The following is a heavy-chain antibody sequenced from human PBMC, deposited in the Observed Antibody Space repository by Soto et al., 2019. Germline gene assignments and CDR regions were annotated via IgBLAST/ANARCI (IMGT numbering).Heavy chain of an antibody. CDR2: VSAYNGNT. J-gene: IGHJ4*02. CDR3: ARGGQWDFLSDY. Sequence: ASVKVSCKASGYTLTRYYINRVRLAPGQGIEWMGWVSAYNGNTHYEQKLQGRVTLTTDTSTSTAYMELRSLRSDDTAVYFCARGGQWDFLSDYWGQGTLVTVSS. V-gene: IGHV1-18*01. D-gene: IGHD1-26*01. CDR1: GYTLTRYY.